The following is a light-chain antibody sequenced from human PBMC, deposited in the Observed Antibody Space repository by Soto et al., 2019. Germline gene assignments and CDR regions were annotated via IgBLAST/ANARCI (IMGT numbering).Light chain of an antibody. J-gene: IGKJ1*01. CDR2: GAS. CDR1: QSVTSN. V-gene: IGKV3-15*01. Sequence: EVVMTQSPGAVSVSPGERAPLSCRASQSVTSNVAWYQQKPGQAPRLLIYGASTRATGIPARFSGSGSGTEFTLTISSLQSEDFAVYYCQQYNNWPPGWTFGQGTKVDIK. CDR3: QQYNNWPPGWT.